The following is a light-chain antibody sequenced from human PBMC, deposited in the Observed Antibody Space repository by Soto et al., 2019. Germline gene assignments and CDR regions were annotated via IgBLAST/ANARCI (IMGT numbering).Light chain of an antibody. Sequence: EIVMTQSPATLSVSPGERATLSFRASQSVSSNLAWYQQKPGQAPRILIYGASTRATGIPARFSGSGSGTEFTLTISRLQSEDFAVYYCQQYNNWPRPFGQGTKVDIK. CDR2: GAS. J-gene: IGKJ1*01. V-gene: IGKV3-15*01. CDR3: QQYNNWPRP. CDR1: QSVSSN.